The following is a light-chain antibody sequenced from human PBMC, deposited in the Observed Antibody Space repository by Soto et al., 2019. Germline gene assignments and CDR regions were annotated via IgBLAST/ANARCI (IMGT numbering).Light chain of an antibody. Sequence: QSVLTQPPSVSAAPGQKVTISCAGSSSNIGINYASWYQQIPGTAPKLLIYESDKRPSGIPDRFSGSKSGTSATLVITGLQTGDEADYYCGTWDSYLLSYVFGTGTKLTVL. J-gene: IGLJ1*01. CDR2: ESD. V-gene: IGLV1-51*02. CDR3: GTWDSYLLSYV. CDR1: SSNIGINY.